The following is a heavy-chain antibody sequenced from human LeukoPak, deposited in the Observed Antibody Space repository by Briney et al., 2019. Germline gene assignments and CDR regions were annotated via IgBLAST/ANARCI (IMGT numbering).Heavy chain of an antibody. Sequence: GGSLRLSCAASGFTFSSYAMSWVRQAPGKGLEWVSAISGSGGSTYYADSVKGRFTISRDNAKNSLYLEMSSLRAEDTAVYYCARDACSSTNCYAFDIWGQGTKVTVSS. V-gene: IGHV3-23*01. CDR2: ISGSGGST. D-gene: IGHD2-2*01. CDR3: ARDACSSTNCYAFDI. CDR1: GFTFSSYA. J-gene: IGHJ3*02.